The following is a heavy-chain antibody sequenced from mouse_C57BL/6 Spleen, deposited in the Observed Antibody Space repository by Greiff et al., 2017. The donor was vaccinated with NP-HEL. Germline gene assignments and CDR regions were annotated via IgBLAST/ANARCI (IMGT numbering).Heavy chain of an antibody. Sequence: VQLQQSGPVLVKPGASVKMSCKASGYTFTDYYMNWVKQSHGKSLEWIGVINPYNGGTSYNQKFKGKATLTVDKSSSTAYMELNSLTSEDSAVDYCARGDYGSSPDYWGQGTTLTVSS. D-gene: IGHD1-1*01. J-gene: IGHJ2*01. V-gene: IGHV1-19*01. CDR1: GYTFTDYY. CDR3: ARGDYGSSPDY. CDR2: INPYNGGT.